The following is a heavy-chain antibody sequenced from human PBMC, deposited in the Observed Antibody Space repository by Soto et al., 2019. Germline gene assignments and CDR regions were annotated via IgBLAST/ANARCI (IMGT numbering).Heavy chain of an antibody. V-gene: IGHV3-30-3*01. CDR1: GFTFSSYA. Sequence: GGSLRLSCAGSGFTFSSYAMSWVRQAPGKGLEWVAATSYDGSNKYYADSVRGRFTISRDNPKNTLDLQMNTLSAEDTAVYYCAGVYYGGNSVNNYWGQGTPVTVSS. D-gene: IGHD2-8*01. J-gene: IGHJ4*02. CDR3: AGVYYGGNSVNNY. CDR2: TSYDGSNK.